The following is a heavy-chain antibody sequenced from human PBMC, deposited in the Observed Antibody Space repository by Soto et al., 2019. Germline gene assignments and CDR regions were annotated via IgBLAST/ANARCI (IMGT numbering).Heavy chain of an antibody. J-gene: IGHJ6*02. CDR2: VSDGGST. CDR1: GFTFGSYF. V-gene: IGHV3-23*01. D-gene: IGHD5-12*01. Sequence: EVQLLESGGGLVQPGGSLRLSCAASGFTFGSYFMRWVRQTPGQGLEWVSTVSDGGSTYYADSVKGRFTVSRDNSKNMVYLQMNSLRAEDTAVYYCAKGRGQHYKYDMDVWGRGTTVTVSS. CDR3: AKGRGQHYKYDMDV.